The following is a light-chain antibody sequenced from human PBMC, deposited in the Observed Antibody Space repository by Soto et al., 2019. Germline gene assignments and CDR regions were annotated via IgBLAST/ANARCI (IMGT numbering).Light chain of an antibody. Sequence: QSVLTQPPSVSGAPGQRVTISCTGSSSNIGAGYDVHWYQQLPGRAPKLLIYGNTNRPSGVPDRFSGSKSGTSASLAITGLQAEDEAYYYCPSFDSSRSVVFGGGTKLTVL. V-gene: IGLV1-40*01. J-gene: IGLJ2*01. CDR2: GNT. CDR3: PSFDSSRSVV. CDR1: SSNIGAGYD.